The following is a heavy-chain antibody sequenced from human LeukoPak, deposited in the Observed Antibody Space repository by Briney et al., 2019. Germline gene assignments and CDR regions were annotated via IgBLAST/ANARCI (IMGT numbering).Heavy chain of an antibody. J-gene: IGHJ4*02. CDR1: GHTFTTYY. CDR3: ARVRRGYT. D-gene: IGHD3-22*01. CDR2: INPSGGST. V-gene: IGHV1-46*01. Sequence: GASVKVSCKPSGHTFTTYYIHWVRQAPGQGLEWMGIINPSGGSTTYAQKFQGRITMTRDTSTSTVYMELSSLRSEDTAVYYCARVRRGYTWGQGTLVTVSS.